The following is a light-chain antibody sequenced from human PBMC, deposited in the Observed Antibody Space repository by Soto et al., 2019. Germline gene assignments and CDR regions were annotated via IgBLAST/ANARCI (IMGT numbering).Light chain of an antibody. CDR2: KND. CDR3: AAWDDSLRAYV. CDR1: SSNIGKTY. J-gene: IGLJ1*01. V-gene: IGLV1-47*01. Sequence: QSVLTQPPSASGTPGQRVTISCSGSSSNIGKTYVYWYQQVPGTAPKLLIYKNDQRPSGVPERFSGSKSGTSASLAISGLRSEDEADYYCAAWDDSLRAYVFGIGTKVTVL.